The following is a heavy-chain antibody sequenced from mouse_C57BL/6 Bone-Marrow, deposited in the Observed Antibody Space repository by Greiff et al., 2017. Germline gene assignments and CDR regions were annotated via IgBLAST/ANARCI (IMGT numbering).Heavy chain of an antibody. V-gene: IGHV7-3*01. Sequence: EVKLMESGGGLVQPGGSLSLSCAASGFTFTDYYMSWVRQPPGKALEWLGFIRNKANGYTTEYSASVKGRFTISRDNSQSILYLQMNALRAEDSATDYCARYGGGFAYWGQGTLVTVSA. CDR1: GFTFTDYY. J-gene: IGHJ3*01. CDR2: IRNKANGYTT. CDR3: ARYGGGFAY.